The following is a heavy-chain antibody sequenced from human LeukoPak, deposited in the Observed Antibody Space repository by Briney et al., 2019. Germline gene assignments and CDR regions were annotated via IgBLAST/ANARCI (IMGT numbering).Heavy chain of an antibody. CDR1: GFTFSTYT. CDR3: ARDLYRIVVVPHYFDY. J-gene: IGHJ4*02. CDR2: IKKDGSEK. Sequence: GGSLRLSCAASGFTFSTYTMSWVRQAPGKGLEWVANIKKDGSEKYYVDSVKGRFTISRDNAKNSLYLQMNSLRAEDTAVYYCARDLYRIVVVPHYFDYWGQGTLVTISS. D-gene: IGHD3-22*01. V-gene: IGHV3-7*01.